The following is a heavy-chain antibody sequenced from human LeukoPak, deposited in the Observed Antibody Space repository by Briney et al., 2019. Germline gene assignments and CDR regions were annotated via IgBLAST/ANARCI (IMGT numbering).Heavy chain of an antibody. CDR3: ASWLRGVIGAFDI. D-gene: IGHD3-10*01. Sequence: ASVKVSCKTSGYTFTGYYIHWVRQAPGQGLQWLGWINPSGGTNYAQNFQGRVTVTRDTSTATAYMELRWLTSDDTAVYYCASWLRGVIGAFDIWGQGTMVTVSS. J-gene: IGHJ3*02. CDR1: GYTFTGYY. CDR2: INPSGGT. V-gene: IGHV1-2*02.